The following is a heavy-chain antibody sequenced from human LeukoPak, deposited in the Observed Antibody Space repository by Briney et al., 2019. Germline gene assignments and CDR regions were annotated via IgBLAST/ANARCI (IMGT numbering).Heavy chain of an antibody. V-gene: IGHV3-30*02. CDR2: IRYDGINK. Sequence: GSLRLSCAASGFTFDDSGMHWVRQAPGKGLEWVAFIRYDGINKFYGDSVQGRFTISRDNSKNTLYLQMNSLRGEDTAVYYCAKDYDNVWGTFENWGQGILVTVSS. CDR1: GFTFDDSG. J-gene: IGHJ4*02. CDR3: AKDYDNVWGTFEN. D-gene: IGHD3-16*01.